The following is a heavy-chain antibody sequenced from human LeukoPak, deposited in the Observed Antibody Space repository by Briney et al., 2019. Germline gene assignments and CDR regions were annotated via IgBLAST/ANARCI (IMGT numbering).Heavy chain of an antibody. J-gene: IGHJ3*02. CDR1: GGSFSGYY. D-gene: IGHD5-12*01. Sequence: SETLSLTCAVYGGSFSGYYWSWIRQPPGKGLEWIGEINHSGSTNYNPSLKSRVTISVDTSKNQFSLKLSSVTAADTAVYYCARGGLISLANTPLGAFDIWGQGTIVSVSS. CDR2: INHSGST. V-gene: IGHV4-34*01. CDR3: ARGGLISLANTPLGAFDI.